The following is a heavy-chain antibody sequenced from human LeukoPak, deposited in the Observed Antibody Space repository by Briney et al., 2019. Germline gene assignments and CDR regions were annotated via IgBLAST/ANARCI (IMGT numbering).Heavy chain of an antibody. CDR3: AKDRCSNGIGCYYYYMDV. CDR1: GFTFSSYG. J-gene: IGHJ6*03. CDR2: IRYDGSNK. Sequence: GGSLRLSCAASGFTFSSYGMHWVRQAPGKGLEWVAFIRYDGSNKYYADSVKGRFTISRDNSKNTLYLQMNSLRAEDTAVYYCAKDRCSNGIGCYYYYMDVWGKGTTVTISS. D-gene: IGHD2-8*01. V-gene: IGHV3-30*02.